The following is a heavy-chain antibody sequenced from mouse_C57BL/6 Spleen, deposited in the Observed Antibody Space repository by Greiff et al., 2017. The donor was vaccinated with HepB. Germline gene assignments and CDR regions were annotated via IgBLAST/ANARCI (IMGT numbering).Heavy chain of an antibody. CDR3: ARGGDYDPYFDY. V-gene: IGHV1-69*01. CDR2: IDPSDSYT. CDR1: GYTFTSYW. D-gene: IGHD2-4*01. J-gene: IGHJ2*01. Sequence: QVQLQQPGAELVMPGASVKLSCKASGYTFTSYWMHWVKQRPGQGLEWIGEIDPSDSYTNYNQKFKGKSTLTVDKSSSTAYMQLSSLTSEDSAVYYCARGGDYDPYFDYWGQGTTLTVSS.